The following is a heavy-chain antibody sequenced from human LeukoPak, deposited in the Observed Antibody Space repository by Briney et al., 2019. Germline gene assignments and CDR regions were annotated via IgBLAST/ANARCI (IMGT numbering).Heavy chain of an antibody. J-gene: IGHJ3*02. Sequence: GGSLRLSCAASGFTFSSYSMNWVRQAPGKGLEWVSSISSSSSYIYYADSVKGRFTISRDNARNSLYLKMNSLRADDTAVYYCAGEGLGYCSSTSCSHAFDIWGQGTMVTVSS. CDR3: AGEGLGYCSSTSCSHAFDI. V-gene: IGHV3-21*01. CDR1: GFTFSSYS. CDR2: ISSSSSYI. D-gene: IGHD2-2*01.